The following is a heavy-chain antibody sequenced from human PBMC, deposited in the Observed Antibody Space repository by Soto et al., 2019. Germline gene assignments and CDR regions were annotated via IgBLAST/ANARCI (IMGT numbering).Heavy chain of an antibody. CDR2: INPNRGGT. D-gene: IGHD2-2*01. CDR1: GYTFTDFY. CDR3: TFQRRGVLS. J-gene: IGHJ4*02. Sequence: QVPLVQSGAEVRTPGASVKVSCKASGYTFTDFYMHWVRQAPGQGLEWMGWINPNRGGTNYAQKFQGRVTMTRDTSISTAYMELNRLRSDDTAMYFCTFQRRGVLSGGQGTLVTVSS. V-gene: IGHV1-2*02.